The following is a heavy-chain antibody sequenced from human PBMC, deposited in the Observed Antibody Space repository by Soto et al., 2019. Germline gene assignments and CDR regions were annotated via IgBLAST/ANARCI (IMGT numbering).Heavy chain of an antibody. CDR2: IYYSGST. J-gene: IGHJ4*02. CDR1: GGSISSSSYY. D-gene: IGHD3-22*01. Sequence: TETLYLTCTVSGGSISSSSYYWGWIRQPPGKGLEWIGSIYYSGSTYYNPSLKSRVTISVDTSKNQFSLKLSSVTAADTAVYYCASLTDLLYHSSGYCIDFWGQGPLVTVST. CDR3: ASLTDLLYHSSGYCIDF. V-gene: IGHV4-39*01.